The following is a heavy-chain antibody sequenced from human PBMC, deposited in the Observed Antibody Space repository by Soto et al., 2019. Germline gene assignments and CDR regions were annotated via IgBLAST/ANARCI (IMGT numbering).Heavy chain of an antibody. Sequence: EVLLVESGGGLVQPDRPLRLSCAASGFNFENYAMHWVRQAPGKGLEWVSGISWNSGQLDYAGSVRGRFTISRDNGKNSLYLEMNSLSPDDTALYFCAKDMSTGEYSYYRDMDVWGRGTTVIVSS. CDR1: GFNFENYA. CDR3: AKDMSTGEYSYYRDMDV. CDR2: ISWNSGQL. D-gene: IGHD4-17*01. J-gene: IGHJ6*03. V-gene: IGHV3-9*01.